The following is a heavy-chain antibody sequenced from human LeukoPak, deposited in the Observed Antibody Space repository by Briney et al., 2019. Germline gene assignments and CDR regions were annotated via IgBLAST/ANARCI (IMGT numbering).Heavy chain of an antibody. Sequence: GRSLRLSCAASGFTFSDFGIHWVRQAPGKGLEWVAVMSYDGSKKYYGDSVKGRFTNSRDNSKNTLYLQMNSLRTEDTAVYYCARIHSGYDPPYSYYGMDVWGRGTRVTVSS. CDR2: MSYDGSKK. D-gene: IGHD5-12*01. J-gene: IGHJ6*04. CDR1: GFTFSDFG. V-gene: IGHV3-30*04. CDR3: ARIHSGYDPPYSYYGMDV.